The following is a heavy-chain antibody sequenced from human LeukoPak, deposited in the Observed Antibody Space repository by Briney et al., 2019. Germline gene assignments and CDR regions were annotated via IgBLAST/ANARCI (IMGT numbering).Heavy chain of an antibody. J-gene: IGHJ1*01. D-gene: IGHD3-16*01. V-gene: IGHV4-59*01. Sequence: PSETLTLTCTVSSGSIIGYYLAWIRQPPGKGLEWIGYIQYSGTTEYNPSLASRATISVDTTKDQFSLNLRSVTAADTAVYYCATNREAGTICLGGEGTLVTVSS. CDR2: IQYSGTT. CDR3: ATNREAGTICL. CDR1: SGSIIGYY.